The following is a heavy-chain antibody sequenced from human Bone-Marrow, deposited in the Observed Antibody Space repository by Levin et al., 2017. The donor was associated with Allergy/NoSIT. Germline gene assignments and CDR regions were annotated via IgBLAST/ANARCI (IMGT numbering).Heavy chain of an antibody. V-gene: IGHV3-66*04. J-gene: IGHJ3*02. CDR3: ARRHSSGWYSAFDI. CDR1: GFTVSSNY. CDR2: IYSGGST. Sequence: GGSLRLSCAASGFTVSSNYMSWVRQAPGKGLEWVSVIYSGGSTYYADSVKGRFTISRDNSKNTLYLQMNSLRAEATAVYYCARRHSSGWYSAFDIWGQGTMVTVSS. D-gene: IGHD6-19*01.